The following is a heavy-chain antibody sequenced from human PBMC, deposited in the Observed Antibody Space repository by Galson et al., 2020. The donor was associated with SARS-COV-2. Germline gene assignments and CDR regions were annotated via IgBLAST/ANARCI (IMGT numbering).Heavy chain of an antibody. CDR1: GFTFSSYA. V-gene: IGHV3-30*04. J-gene: IGHJ4*02. CDR2: ISYDGSNK. D-gene: IGHD5-12*01. CDR3: ARETPVATSYFDY. Sequence: GGSLRLSCAASGFTFSSYAMHWVRQAPGKGLEWVAVISYDGSNKYYADSVKGRFTISRDNSKNTLYLQMNSLRAEDTAVYYCARETPVATSYFDYWGQVTLVTVSS.